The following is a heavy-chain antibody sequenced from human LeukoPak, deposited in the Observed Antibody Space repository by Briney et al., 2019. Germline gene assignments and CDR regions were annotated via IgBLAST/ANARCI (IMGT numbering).Heavy chain of an antibody. V-gene: IGHV3-7*01. CDR2: IKQDGSEK. Sequence: GGSLRLSCADSGFTFSSYWMSWVRQAPGKGLEWVANIKQDGSEKYYVDSVKGRFTISRDNAKNSLYLQMNSLRAEDTAVYYCARDPYGSGSFDYWGQGTLVTVSS. J-gene: IGHJ4*02. D-gene: IGHD3-10*01. CDR3: ARDPYGSGSFDY. CDR1: GFTFSSYW.